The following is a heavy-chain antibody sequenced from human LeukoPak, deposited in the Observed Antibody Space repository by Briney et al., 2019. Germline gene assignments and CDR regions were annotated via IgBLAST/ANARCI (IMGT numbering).Heavy chain of an antibody. CDR1: GFTFSSYW. CDR3: ARDPEDCYDSSAYYDGFDM. J-gene: IGHJ3*02. D-gene: IGHD3-22*01. V-gene: IGHV3-7*01. Sequence: PGGCLRLSCAASGFTFSSYWMSWVRQAPGRGLEWVANIKHDGSVQYCVDSVKGRFTISRDNAKNSLYLQMNSLRAEDTAVYYCARDPEDCYDSSAYYDGFDMWGQGTMVTVSS. CDR2: IKHDGSVQ.